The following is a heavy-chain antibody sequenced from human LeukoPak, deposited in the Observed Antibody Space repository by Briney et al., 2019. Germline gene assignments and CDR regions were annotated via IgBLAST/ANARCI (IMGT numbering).Heavy chain of an antibody. Sequence: ASVKVSCKASGYTFSCYYMHWVRQAPRQGLEWMGWINPISGGTNYTQKFQGRVTMTRDTSISTAYMELNRLTFDDTAVYYCARGIDSSSSAYWGRGTLVTVSS. V-gene: IGHV1-2*02. D-gene: IGHD6-6*01. CDR1: GYTFSCYY. CDR2: INPISGGT. CDR3: ARGIDSSSSAY. J-gene: IGHJ4*02.